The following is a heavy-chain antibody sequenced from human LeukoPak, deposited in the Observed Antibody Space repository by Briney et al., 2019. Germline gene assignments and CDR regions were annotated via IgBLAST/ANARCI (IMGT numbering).Heavy chain of an antibody. CDR2: IYYSGST. J-gene: IGHJ4*02. CDR3: AWTNYYDSSGYYIAPPYYFDY. D-gene: IGHD3-22*01. CDR1: GGSISSSSYY. V-gene: IGHV4-39*01. Sequence: SETLSLTCTVSGGSISSSSYYWGWIRQPPGKGLEWIGSIYYSGSTYYNPSLKSRVTISVDTSKNQFSLKLSSVTAADTAVYYCAWTNYYDSSGYYIAPPYYFDYWGQRTLVTVSS.